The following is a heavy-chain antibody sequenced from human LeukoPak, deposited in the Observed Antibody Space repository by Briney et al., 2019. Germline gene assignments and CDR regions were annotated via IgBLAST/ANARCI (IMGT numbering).Heavy chain of an antibody. CDR3: AKSNYFDSGGYYFFDY. Sequence: PGGSLRLSCAASGFTFAIHAMTWVRQAPGKGLEWVSGISVSGGSTNYADSVKGRFTISRDNSKNTLYLQMNSLRAEDTAVYYCAKSNYFDSGGYYFFDYWGQGTLATVSS. D-gene: IGHD3-22*01. J-gene: IGHJ4*02. CDR2: ISVSGGST. CDR1: GFTFAIHA. V-gene: IGHV3-23*01.